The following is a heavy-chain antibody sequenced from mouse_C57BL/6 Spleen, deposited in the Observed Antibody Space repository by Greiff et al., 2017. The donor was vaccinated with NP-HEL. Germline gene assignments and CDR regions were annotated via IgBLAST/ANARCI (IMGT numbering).Heavy chain of an antibody. Sequence: QVQLKQPGAELVRPGSSVKLSCKASGYTFTSYWMHWVKQRPIQGLEWIGNIDPSDSETHYNQKCKGKATLTVDTSSSTAYMQLSSLTSEDSAVYYCARGRRNWYFDVWGTGTTVTVSS. J-gene: IGHJ1*03. CDR3: ARGRRNWYFDV. CDR2: IDPSDSET. V-gene: IGHV1-52*01. CDR1: GYTFTSYW.